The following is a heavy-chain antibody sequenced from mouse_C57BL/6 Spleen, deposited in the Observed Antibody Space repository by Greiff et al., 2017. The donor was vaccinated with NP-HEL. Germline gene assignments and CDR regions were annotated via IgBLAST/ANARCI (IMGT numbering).Heavy chain of an antibody. CDR2: IWTGGGT. CDR1: GFSLTSYA. D-gene: IGHD2-2*01. CDR3: ARTAYGYDSAWFAY. J-gene: IGHJ3*01. Sequence: VQVVESGPGLVAPSQSLSITCTVSGFSLTSYAISWVRQPPGKGLEWLGVIWTGGGTNYNSALKSRLSISKDNSKSQVFLKMNSLQTDDTARYYCARTAYGYDSAWFAYWGQGTLVTVSA. V-gene: IGHV2-9-1*01.